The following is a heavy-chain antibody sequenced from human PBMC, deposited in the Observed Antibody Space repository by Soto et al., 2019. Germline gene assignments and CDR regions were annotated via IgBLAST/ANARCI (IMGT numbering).Heavy chain of an antibody. V-gene: IGHV4-59*01. CDR1: GGSISSYY. J-gene: IGHJ5*02. D-gene: IGHD2-8*01. Sequence: ETLSLTCTVSGGSISSYYWSWIRQPPGKGLEWIGYIYYSGSTNYNPSLKSRVTISVDTSKNQFSLKLSSVTAADTAVYYCASSPGYCTNGVCSGWFDPWGQGTLVTVSS. CDR3: ASSPGYCTNGVCSGWFDP. CDR2: IYYSGST.